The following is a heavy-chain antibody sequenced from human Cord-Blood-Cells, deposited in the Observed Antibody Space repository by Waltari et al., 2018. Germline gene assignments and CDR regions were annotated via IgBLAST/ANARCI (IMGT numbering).Heavy chain of an antibody. CDR1: GGTYSSYS. V-gene: IGHV1-69*01. CDR3: ATGSSAAGTVDY. CDR2: IIPILGTA. J-gene: IGHJ4*02. D-gene: IGHD6-13*01. Sequence: QVQLVQSGAEVETPGTAVVVACDASGGTYSSYSIRWVGQAPGQGLEWMGGIIPILGTANYAQKFQGRVTITADESTSTAYMELSSLRSEDTAVYYCATGSSAAGTVDYWGQGTLVTVSS.